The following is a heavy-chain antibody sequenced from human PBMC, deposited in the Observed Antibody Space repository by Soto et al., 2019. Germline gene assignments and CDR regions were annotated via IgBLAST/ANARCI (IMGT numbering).Heavy chain of an antibody. CDR2: IIPIFGTA. CDR1: GGTFSSYA. V-gene: IGHV1-69*01. Sequence: QVQLVQSGAEVKKPGSSVKVSCKASGGTFSSYAISWVRQAPGQGLEWMGGIIPIFGTANYAQKFQGRVTITADESTSTAYMELSSLRSEDTAVYYCMHDRTGYSSSETPAIGVRWSWFDPWGQGTLVTVSS. J-gene: IGHJ5*02. CDR3: MHDRTGYSSSETPAIGVRWSWFDP. D-gene: IGHD6-13*01.